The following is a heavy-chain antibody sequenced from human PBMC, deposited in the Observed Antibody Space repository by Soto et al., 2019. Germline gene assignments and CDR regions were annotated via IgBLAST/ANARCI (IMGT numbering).Heavy chain of an antibody. CDR2: ISGSGGST. CDR1: GFTFSSYA. V-gene: IGHV3-23*01. D-gene: IGHD2-8*01. J-gene: IGHJ6*02. CDR3: AKDLSPHYCNNGVCYTLYYGMDV. Sequence: GLSLRLSCAASGFTFSSYAMSWVLQAPGKGLEWVSAISGSGGSTYYADSVKGRFTISRDNSKNTLYLQMNSLRAEDTAVYYCAKDLSPHYCNNGVCYTLYYGMDVWGQGTTVTVSS.